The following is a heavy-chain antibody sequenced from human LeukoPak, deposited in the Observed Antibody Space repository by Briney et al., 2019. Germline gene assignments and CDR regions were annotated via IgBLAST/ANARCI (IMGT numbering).Heavy chain of an antibody. Sequence: SVKVSCKASGGTFISYAISWVRQAPGQGLEWMGGIIPIFGTAIYAQKFQGRVTITADESTSTAYMELSSLRSEDTAVYYCARGPSTYYDFWSGCNWFDPWGQGTLVTVSS. V-gene: IGHV1-69*13. J-gene: IGHJ5*02. CDR1: GGTFISYA. D-gene: IGHD3-3*01. CDR2: IIPIFGTA. CDR3: ARGPSTYYDFWSGCNWFDP.